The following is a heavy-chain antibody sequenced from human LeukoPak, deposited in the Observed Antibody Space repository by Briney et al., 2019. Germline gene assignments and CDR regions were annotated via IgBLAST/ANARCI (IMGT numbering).Heavy chain of an antibody. D-gene: IGHD4-23*01. CDR3: ARSGTYGGNFH. Sequence: SETLSLTCTVSGGSISSSSYYWGWIRQPPGKGLEWIGSIYYSGSTYYNPSLKSRVTISVDTSKNQFSLKLSSVTAADTAVYYCARSGTYGGNFHWGQGTLVTVSS. J-gene: IGHJ4*02. CDR1: GGSISSSSYY. CDR2: IYYSGST. V-gene: IGHV4-39*07.